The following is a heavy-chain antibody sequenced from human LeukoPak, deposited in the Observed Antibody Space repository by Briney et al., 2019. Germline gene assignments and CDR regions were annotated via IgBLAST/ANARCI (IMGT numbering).Heavy chain of an antibody. CDR1: GNSIGSYY. D-gene: IGHD3-16*01. CDR2: VDHSGST. J-gene: IGHJ6*03. V-gene: IGHV4-59*01. Sequence: SETLSLTCTLSGNSIGSYYWTWIRQPPGKGLEWIGYVDHSGSTNYNPSLKGRVIISVDTSKNQFSLKLNSVTAADAAVYYCARAWGYYYYMDVWGKGTTVTVSS. CDR3: ARAWGYYYYMDV.